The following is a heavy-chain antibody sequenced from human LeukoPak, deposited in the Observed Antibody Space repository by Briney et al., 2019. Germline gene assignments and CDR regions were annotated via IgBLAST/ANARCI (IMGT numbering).Heavy chain of an antibody. Sequence: GGSLKLSCAASGFIFSGSDMHWVRQASGKGLEWVGRIRSKANSYATGCAASVRGRFIISRDDSKNTAYLQMNSLKTEDTAVYYCTRNYYYDSSGYYYVAMGYWGQGTLVTVSS. CDR3: TRNYYYDSSGYYYVAMGY. V-gene: IGHV3-73*01. J-gene: IGHJ4*02. CDR1: GFIFSGSD. D-gene: IGHD3-22*01. CDR2: IRSKANSYAT.